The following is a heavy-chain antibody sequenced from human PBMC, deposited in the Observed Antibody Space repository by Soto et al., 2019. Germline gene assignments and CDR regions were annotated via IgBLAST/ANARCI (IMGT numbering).Heavy chain of an antibody. D-gene: IGHD6-19*01. CDR3: AADLLAVAGQDRNY. V-gene: IGHV1-58*01. CDR2: IVVGSGNT. J-gene: IGHJ4*02. CDR1: GFTFTSSP. Sequence: SVKVSCKASGFTFTSSPVQWVRQARGQRLERIGWIVVGSGNTNYAQKFQERVTITRDMSTSTAYMELSSLRSEDTAVYYCAADLLAVAGQDRNYWGQGTLVTVSS.